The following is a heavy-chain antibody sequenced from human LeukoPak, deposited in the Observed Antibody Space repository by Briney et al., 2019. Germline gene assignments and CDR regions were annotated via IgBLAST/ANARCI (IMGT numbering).Heavy chain of an antibody. D-gene: IGHD1-26*01. CDR3: ARDRGGSYLINYYYGMDV. CDR2: IIPILGIA. CDR1: GYTFTSYD. J-gene: IGHJ6*02. Sequence: ASVKVSCKASGYTFTSYDISWVRQAPGQGLEWMGRIIPILGIANYAQKFQGRVTITADKSTSTAYMELSSLRSEDTAVYYCARDRGGSYLINYYYGMDVWGQGTTVTVSS. V-gene: IGHV1-69*04.